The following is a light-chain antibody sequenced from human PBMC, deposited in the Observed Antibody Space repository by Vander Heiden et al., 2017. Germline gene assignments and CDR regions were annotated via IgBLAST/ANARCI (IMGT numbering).Light chain of an antibody. CDR1: SSHVGGYNY. Sequence: QSALTQPASVSGSPGQSITISCTGTSSHVGGYNYVSWYQHHPGKAPKVMVHAVSNRPSGVSNRFSGSKSGSTASLTICGLQADDEADYYCSSYSTSSTLYVFGTGTKVTVL. V-gene: IGLV2-14*03. CDR2: AVS. CDR3: SSYSTSSTLYV. J-gene: IGLJ1*01.